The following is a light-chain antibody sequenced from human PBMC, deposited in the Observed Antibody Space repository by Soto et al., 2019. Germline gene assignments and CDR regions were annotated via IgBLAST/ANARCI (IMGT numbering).Light chain of an antibody. J-gene: IGKJ5*01. CDR3: QQYNKWLLIT. Sequence: DIEMTQSPSSLSSSFGDSVTITCRATQTIDTRLAWYQQKPGEAPKLLIYDASSLENGVPSRFSGSGSGTDFTLTISGLQYEDFAIYYCQQYNKWLLITFGQGTRLEIK. V-gene: IGKV1-5*01. CDR2: DAS. CDR1: QTIDTR.